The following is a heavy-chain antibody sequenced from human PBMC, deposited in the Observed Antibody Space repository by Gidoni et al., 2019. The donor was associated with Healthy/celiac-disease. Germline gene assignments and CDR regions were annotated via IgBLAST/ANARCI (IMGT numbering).Heavy chain of an antibody. D-gene: IGHD1-26*01. V-gene: IGHV4-31*03. CDR2: LYYSGST. J-gene: IGHJ5*02. CDR3: ARGSEGLSGWFDP. CDR1: GIFIRSGLYY. Sequence: QVQLQESGPGLVKPSQTLSITCTVPGIFIRSGLYYWNWIRQHPGKGLEWIGYLYYSGSTYYNPALKSRVTISVDTSKNQFSLKLSSVTAADTAGYYCARGSEGLSGWFDPWGQGTLVTVSS.